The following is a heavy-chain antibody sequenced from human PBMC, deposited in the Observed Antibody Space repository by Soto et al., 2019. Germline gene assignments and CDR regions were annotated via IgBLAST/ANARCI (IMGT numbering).Heavy chain of an antibody. Sequence: QLQLQESGPGLVKPSETLSLTCTVSGGSISSSSYYWGWIRQPPGKGLDWIGSIYYGGSTYYNPSLKSRVTISVDTSKNQFSLKLSSVTAADTAVYYCARQSIVLMVYAIRWFDPWGQGTLVTVSS. CDR3: ARQSIVLMVYAIRWFDP. J-gene: IGHJ5*02. D-gene: IGHD2-8*01. CDR2: IYYGGST. V-gene: IGHV4-39*01. CDR1: GGSISSSSYY.